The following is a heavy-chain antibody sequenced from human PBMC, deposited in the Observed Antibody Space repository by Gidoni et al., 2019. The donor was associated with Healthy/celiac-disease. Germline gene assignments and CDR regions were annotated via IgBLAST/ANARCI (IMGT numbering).Heavy chain of an antibody. CDR3: AKNGPVDDDYGDYGRY. Sequence: EVQLLESGGGLVQPGGSLRLSCAASGFPFSRYAMSWVRQAPGKGLEWVSAISGSGGSTYYADSVKGRFTISRDNSKNTLYLQMNSLRAEDTAVYYCAKNGPVDDDYGDYGRYWGQGTLVTVSS. J-gene: IGHJ4*02. CDR1: GFPFSRYA. V-gene: IGHV3-23*01. CDR2: ISGSGGST. D-gene: IGHD4-17*01.